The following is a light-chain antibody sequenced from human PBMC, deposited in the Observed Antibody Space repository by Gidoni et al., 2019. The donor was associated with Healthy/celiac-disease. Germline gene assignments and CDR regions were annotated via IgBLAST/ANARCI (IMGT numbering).Light chain of an antibody. Sequence: DIQMTQSPSSLSASVGDRVTITCRASQSISSYLNWYQQKPGKAPKLLIYAASSLQSGVPSRFSGSGSGTDFTLTISSLQPEDFATYYCQQSYSTWYTFXQXTKLXIK. J-gene: IGKJ2*01. V-gene: IGKV1-39*01. CDR3: QQSYSTWYT. CDR1: QSISSY. CDR2: AAS.